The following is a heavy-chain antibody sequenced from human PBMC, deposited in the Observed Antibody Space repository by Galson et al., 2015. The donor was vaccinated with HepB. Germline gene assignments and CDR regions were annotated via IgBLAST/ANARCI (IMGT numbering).Heavy chain of an antibody. CDR1: GGTFSSYT. CDR2: ISPILGIA. Sequence: SVKLSCTASGGTFSSYTMRWVRQAPGKGLEWIGRISPILGIANYAQTFQGRVTITADKSTSTAYMELSSLRSEDTAVYYCASRGDGSRIFDYWGQGTLVTVSS. V-gene: IGHV1-69*02. J-gene: IGHJ4*02. D-gene: IGHD3-10*01. CDR3: ASRGDGSRIFDY.